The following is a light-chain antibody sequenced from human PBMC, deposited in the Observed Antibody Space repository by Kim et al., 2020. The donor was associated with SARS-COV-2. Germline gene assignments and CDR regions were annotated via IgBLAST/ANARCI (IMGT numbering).Light chain of an antibody. J-gene: IGLJ2*01. Sequence: APVKTARIACGGNNIGSKSVHWYQQKPGQAPVLVVYDDSDRPSGIPERFSGSNSGNTATLTISRVEAGDEADYYCQVWDSSSDHVVFGGGTQLTVL. CDR2: DDS. V-gene: IGLV3-21*03. CDR1: NIGSKS. CDR3: QVWDSSSDHVV.